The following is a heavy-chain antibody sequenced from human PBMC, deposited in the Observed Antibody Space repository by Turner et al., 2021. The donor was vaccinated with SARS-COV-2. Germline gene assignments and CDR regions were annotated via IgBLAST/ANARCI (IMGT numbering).Heavy chain of an antibody. V-gene: IGHV3-30-3*01. CDR1: GIPFTDSN. CDR3: VTGSYFRELAY. J-gene: IGHJ4*02. Sequence: QVQLVESGGGVVQPGRSLRLSCVVSGIPFTDSNFHWVRQAPGKGLEWMAVISYDGSGTYYADSVKGRFTVSRDNSKNMVYFQMDSLRAEDTAVYYCVTGSYFRELAYWGQGTLVTVSS. D-gene: IGHD1-26*01. CDR2: ISYDGSGT.